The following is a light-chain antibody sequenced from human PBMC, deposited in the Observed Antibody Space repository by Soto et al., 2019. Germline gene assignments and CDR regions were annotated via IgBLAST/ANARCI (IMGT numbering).Light chain of an antibody. CDR1: SGSVSTSYY. J-gene: IGLJ2*01. V-gene: IGLV8-61*01. CDR2: STN. CDR3: VLYMGSGNPVV. Sequence: QTVVTQEPSFSVSPGGTVTLTCGLSSGSVSTSYYPSWYQQTPGQAPRTLIYSTNTRSSGVPDRFSGSILGNKAALTITGAQADDESDYYCVLYMGSGNPVVFGGGTKLTVL.